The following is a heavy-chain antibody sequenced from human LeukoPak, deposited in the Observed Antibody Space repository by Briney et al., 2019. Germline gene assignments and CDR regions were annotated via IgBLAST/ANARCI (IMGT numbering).Heavy chain of an antibody. CDR2: ISSSSSYT. CDR3: ARGYGYGDYVEGLDY. D-gene: IGHD4-17*01. V-gene: IGHV3-11*05. Sequence: GGALRLSCAASGFSFSDYYMSWSRQAPGEGLEWVSYISSSSSYTNYADSVKGRFTISTDNAKNSLYLQMNSLRAEDTAVYYCARGYGYGDYVEGLDYWGQGTLVTVSS. CDR1: GFSFSDYY. J-gene: IGHJ4*02.